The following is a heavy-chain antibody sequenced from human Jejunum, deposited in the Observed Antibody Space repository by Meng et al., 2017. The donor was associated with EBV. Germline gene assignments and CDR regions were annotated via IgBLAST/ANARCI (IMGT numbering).Heavy chain of an antibody. CDR2: ISSSGTTI. D-gene: IGHD4-17*01. CDR3: ARGAVLSLRSQFDP. J-gene: IGHJ5*02. CDR1: GFNFSDYY. V-gene: IGHV3-11*01. Sequence: VGSGGGCGRPGGSLRLSCSASGFNFSDYYMSWFRQAPGRGLEWVSYISSSGTTIFYADSVQGRFTISRDNAKNSVFLQMRSLTVEDTAVYYCARGAVLSLRSQFDPWGQGTLVTVSS.